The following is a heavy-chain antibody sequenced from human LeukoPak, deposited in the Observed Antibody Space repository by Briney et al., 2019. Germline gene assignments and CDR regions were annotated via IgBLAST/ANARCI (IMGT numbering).Heavy chain of an antibody. CDR2: ISGSDGTT. J-gene: IGHJ4*02. CDR3: AKDGLHDTAMVFRYWSAGY. Sequence: PGGSLRLSCAASGFTFSTYVMTWVRQAPGEGLEWVSSISGSDGTTYYADSVKGRFTISRDNSKNTLYLQMNSLRAEDTAVYYCAKDGLHDTAMVFRYWSAGYWGQGTLVTVSS. D-gene: IGHD5-18*01. CDR1: GFTFSTYV. V-gene: IGHV3-23*01.